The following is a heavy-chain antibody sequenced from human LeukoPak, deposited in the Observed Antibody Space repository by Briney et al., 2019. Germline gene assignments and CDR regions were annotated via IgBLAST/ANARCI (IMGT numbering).Heavy chain of an antibody. CDR3: ASGTRYYYDSSGYF. J-gene: IGHJ4*02. D-gene: IGHD3-22*01. CDR1: GFTFSSYA. CDR2: ISGSGGST. Sequence: PGGSLRLSCAASGFTFSSYAMSWVRQAPGKGLEWVSAISGSGGSTYYADSVKGRFTISRDNAKNSLYLQMNSLRAEDTAVYYCASGTRYYYDSSGYFWGQGTLVTVSS. V-gene: IGHV3-23*01.